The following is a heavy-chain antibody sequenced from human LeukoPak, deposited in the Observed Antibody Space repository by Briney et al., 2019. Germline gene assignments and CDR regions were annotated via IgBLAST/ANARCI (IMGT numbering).Heavy chain of an antibody. Sequence: PSETLSLTCTVSDDSISNDYWSWIRQPPGKGLEWIGYIFYSGSTNYNPSLKGRLTISLDTSKKQLSLKLSSVTAADTAVYYCARAKKEVAGFFNYWGQGILVTVSS. J-gene: IGHJ4*02. V-gene: IGHV4-59*01. CDR1: DDSISNDY. D-gene: IGHD6-19*01. CDR3: ARAKKEVAGFFNY. CDR2: IFYSGST.